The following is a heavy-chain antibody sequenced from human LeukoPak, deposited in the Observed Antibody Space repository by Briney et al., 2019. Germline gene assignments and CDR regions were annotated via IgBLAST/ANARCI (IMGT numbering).Heavy chain of an antibody. J-gene: IGHJ6*02. Sequence: GGSLRLSCAGSGCTFSLYNMHWVRQAPGKGLEWVALISFGGSPAYYADSVRGRFTISRDNSKNTLFLQMSSLKAEDTAVYYCAREGASNGYHYGMDVWGQGTTVSVSS. CDR1: GCTFSLYN. CDR3: AREGASNGYHYGMDV. V-gene: IGHV3-30*04. D-gene: IGHD5-12*01. CDR2: ISFGGSPA.